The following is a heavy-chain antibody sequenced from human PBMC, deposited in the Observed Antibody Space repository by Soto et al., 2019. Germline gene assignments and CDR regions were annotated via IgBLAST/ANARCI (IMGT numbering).Heavy chain of an antibody. Sequence: QVQLVQSGAEVKKPGASVKVSCKASGYTFTSYAMHWVRQAPGQRLEWMGWINAGNGNTKYSQKFQGRVTITRDTSASTAYMELSSLRSEDTAVYFCATADGVIAPNDYWGQGTLVTVSS. CDR2: INAGNGNT. V-gene: IGHV1-3*01. CDR3: ATADGVIAPNDY. CDR1: GYTFTSYA. D-gene: IGHD3-16*02. J-gene: IGHJ4*02.